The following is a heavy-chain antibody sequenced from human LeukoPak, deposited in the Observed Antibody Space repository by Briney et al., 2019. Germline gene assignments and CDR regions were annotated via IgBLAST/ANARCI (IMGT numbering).Heavy chain of an antibody. V-gene: IGHV4-59*12. D-gene: IGHD3-22*01. Sequence: PSETLSLTCTVSGGSISSYYWSWIRQPPGKGLEWIGYIYYSGSTNYNPSLKSRVTISVDTSKNQFSLKLSSVTAADTAVYYCARDPKNYYDSSGYYAWGQGTLVTVSS. J-gene: IGHJ5*02. CDR3: ARDPKNYYDSSGYYA. CDR2: IYYSGST. CDR1: GGSISSYY.